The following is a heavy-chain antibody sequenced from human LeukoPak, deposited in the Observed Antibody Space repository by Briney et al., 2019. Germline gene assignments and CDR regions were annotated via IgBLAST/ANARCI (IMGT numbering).Heavy chain of an antibody. D-gene: IGHD2-2*02. J-gene: IGHJ6*02. CDR2: INTNTGNP. CDR3: ARGVVPAAIHSGVGPYYYGMDV. CDR1: GYTFTSYA. V-gene: IGHV7-4-1*02. Sequence: ASVKVSCTASGYTFTSYAMNWVRQAPGQGLEWMGWINTNTGNPTYAQGFTGRFVFSLDTSVSTAYLQISSLKAEDTAVYYCARGVVPAAIHSGVGPYYYGMDVWGQGTTVTVSS.